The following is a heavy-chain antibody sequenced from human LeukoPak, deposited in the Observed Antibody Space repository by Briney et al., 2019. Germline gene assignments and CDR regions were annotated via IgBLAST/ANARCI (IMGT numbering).Heavy chain of an antibody. Sequence: EALSLTCTVSGGSASSTSFYWGWIRQSPGKGLEWIGSLYSGNTYYNPSLRSRVTIFADTSKNQLSLDVTSVTAADTAVYYCATFRDSGSGAVSWGQGTLLTVSS. D-gene: IGHD3-10*01. CDR1: GGSASSTSFY. CDR3: ATFRDSGSGAVS. CDR2: LYSGNT. J-gene: IGHJ5*02. V-gene: IGHV4-39*01.